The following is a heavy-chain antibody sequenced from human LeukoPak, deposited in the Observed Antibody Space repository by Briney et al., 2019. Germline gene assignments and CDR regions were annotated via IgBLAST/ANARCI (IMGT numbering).Heavy chain of an antibody. CDR1: GYTFTSYY. V-gene: IGHV1-46*01. CDR3: ARDRSANIYYYDSSGYYLRGFDP. Sequence: ASVKVSCKASGYTFTSYYMHWVRRAPGQGLEWMGIINPSGGSTSYAQKFQGRVTMTRDTSTSTVYMELSSLRSEDTAVYYCARDRSANIYYYDSSGYYLRGFDPWGQGTLVTVSS. D-gene: IGHD3-22*01. CDR2: INPSGGST. J-gene: IGHJ5*02.